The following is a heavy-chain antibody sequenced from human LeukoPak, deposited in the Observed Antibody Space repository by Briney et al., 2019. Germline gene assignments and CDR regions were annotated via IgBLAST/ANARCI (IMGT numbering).Heavy chain of an antibody. Sequence: KPSETLSLTCTVSGGSISSYYWSWIRQPAGKGLEWIGRIYTSGSTNYNPSLKSRVTMSVDTSKNQFSLKLSSVTAADTAVYYCARDGDIVVVPAASNWFDPWGQGTLVTVSS. CDR3: ARDGDIVVVPAASNWFDP. D-gene: IGHD2-2*01. J-gene: IGHJ5*02. CDR2: IYTSGST. V-gene: IGHV4-4*07. CDR1: GGSISSYY.